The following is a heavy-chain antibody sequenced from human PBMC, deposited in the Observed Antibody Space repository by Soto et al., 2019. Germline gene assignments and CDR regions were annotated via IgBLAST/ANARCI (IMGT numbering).Heavy chain of an antibody. Sequence: QVQLVESGGVVVQPGRSLRLSCAASGFTFSSYGMHWVRQAPGKGLEWVAVIWYDGSNKYYADSVKGRFTISRDNSKNTLYLQMNSLRAEDTAVYYCARDRRIQLWLRVGYYFDYWGQGTLVTVSS. J-gene: IGHJ4*02. D-gene: IGHD5-18*01. V-gene: IGHV3-33*01. CDR2: IWYDGSNK. CDR1: GFTFSSYG. CDR3: ARDRRIQLWLRVGYYFDY.